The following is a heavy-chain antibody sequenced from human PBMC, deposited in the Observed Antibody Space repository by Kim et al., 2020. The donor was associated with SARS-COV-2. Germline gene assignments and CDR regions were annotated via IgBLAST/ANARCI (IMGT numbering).Heavy chain of an antibody. D-gene: IGHD1-7*01. Sequence: YYADPVKGRFTISRDNSKISLYLQMNSLRTEDTALYYCAKDIRTNYYFDYWGQGTLVTVSS. J-gene: IGHJ4*02. CDR3: AKDIRTNYYFDY. V-gene: IGHV3-43*01.